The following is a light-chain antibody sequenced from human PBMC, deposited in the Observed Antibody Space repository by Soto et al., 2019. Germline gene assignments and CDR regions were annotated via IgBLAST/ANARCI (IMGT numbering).Light chain of an antibody. Sequence: DIQLTQSPSFLSASVGDRVTITCRASQGISSYLAWYQQKPGKAPKLLIYAASTLQSGVPSRFSGSGSGTEFTLTISSLPPEDFATYYCQQLNSYPLFTFGPGTKVDIK. CDR3: QQLNSYPLFT. CDR2: AAS. J-gene: IGKJ3*01. CDR1: QGISSY. V-gene: IGKV1-9*01.